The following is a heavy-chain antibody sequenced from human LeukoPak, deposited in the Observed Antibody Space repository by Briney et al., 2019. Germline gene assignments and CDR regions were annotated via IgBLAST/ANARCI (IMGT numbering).Heavy chain of an antibody. Sequence: GASVKVSCKASGGTFSSYAISWVRQAPGQRLEWMGGIIPIFGTANYAQKSQGRVTITADESTRTANMELSSLRSEDTAVYYCARDDGGNSVEWYFDLWGRGTLVTVSS. CDR1: GGTFSSYA. J-gene: IGHJ2*01. CDR3: ARDDGGNSVEWYFDL. CDR2: IIPIFGTA. D-gene: IGHD4-23*01. V-gene: IGHV1-69*01.